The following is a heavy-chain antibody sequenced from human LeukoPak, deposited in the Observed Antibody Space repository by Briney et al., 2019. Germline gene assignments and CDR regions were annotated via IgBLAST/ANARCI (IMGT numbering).Heavy chain of an antibody. J-gene: IGHJ4*02. CDR2: IYNSGNT. CDR3: ARGAMTTTSTFDY. V-gene: IGHV4-4*07. D-gene: IGHD5-24*01. CDR1: GGSIISYY. Sequence: SETLSLTCTVSGGSIISYYWSWIRQPAGKGLEWIGRIYNSGNTNYNPSLRSRVTMSVDTSKNQFSLRLSSVTAADTAVYYCARGAMTTTSTFDYWGQGTLVTVSS.